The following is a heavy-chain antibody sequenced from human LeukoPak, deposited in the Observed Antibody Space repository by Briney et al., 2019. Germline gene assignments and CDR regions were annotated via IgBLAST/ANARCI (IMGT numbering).Heavy chain of an antibody. Sequence: GGSLRLSCAASGFTFSSYWMSWVRQAPGKGLEWVANIKQDGSEKYYVDSVKGRFTISRDNAKNSLYLQMNSLRAEDTAVYYCARDYGDYVSYFDYWGQGTLVTVSS. V-gene: IGHV3-7*01. CDR3: ARDYGDYVSYFDY. J-gene: IGHJ4*02. CDR2: IKQDGSEK. CDR1: GFTFSSYW. D-gene: IGHD4-17*01.